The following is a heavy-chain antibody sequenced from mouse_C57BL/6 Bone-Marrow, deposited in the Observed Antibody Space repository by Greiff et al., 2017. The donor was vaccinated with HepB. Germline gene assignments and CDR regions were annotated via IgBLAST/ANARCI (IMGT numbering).Heavy chain of an antibody. CDR1: GYTFTDYY. CDR2: IYPGSGNT. Sequence: QVQLQQSGAELVRPGASVKLSCKASGYTFTDYYINWVKQRPGQGLEWIARIYPGSGNTYYNEKFKGKATLTAEKSSSTAYMQLSSLTSEDSAVYLCAKPRQLSRYYAMDYWGQGTSVTVSS. D-gene: IGHD3-2*02. CDR3: AKPRQLSRYYAMDY. V-gene: IGHV1-76*01. J-gene: IGHJ4*01.